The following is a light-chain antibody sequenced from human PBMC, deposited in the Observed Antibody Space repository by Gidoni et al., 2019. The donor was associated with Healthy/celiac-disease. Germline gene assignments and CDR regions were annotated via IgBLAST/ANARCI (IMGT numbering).Light chain of an antibody. V-gene: IGLV2-14*01. CDR2: EVS. Sequence: QSALTQPASVSGSPGQSITISCTGTSSDVGGYNYVSLYQQHPGQAPKLMIYEVSNRPSGVSNRFSGSKSGNPASLTISGLQAEDEADYYCSSYTSSSTLLYVFGTGTKVTVL. CDR3: SSYTSSSTLLYV. J-gene: IGLJ1*01. CDR1: SSDVGGYNY.